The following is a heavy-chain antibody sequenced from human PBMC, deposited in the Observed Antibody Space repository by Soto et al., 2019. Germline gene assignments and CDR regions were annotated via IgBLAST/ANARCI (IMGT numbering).Heavy chain of an antibody. V-gene: IGHV4-59*03. J-gene: IGHJ4*02. CDR3: AGAANSAGPTY. Sequence: SETLSLTCTVSGGSISSYYWSWIRQPPGKGLEWIGYIYYSGITDYNPSLKSRVTISRDNFRRTVSLHMHSLRDDDTAVYFCAGAANSAGPTYWGQGTLVTVSS. D-gene: IGHD6-25*01. CDR2: IYYSGIT. CDR1: GGSISSYY.